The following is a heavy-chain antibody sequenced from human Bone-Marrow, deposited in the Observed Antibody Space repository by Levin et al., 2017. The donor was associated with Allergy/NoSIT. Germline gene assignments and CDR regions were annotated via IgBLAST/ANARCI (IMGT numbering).Heavy chain of an antibody. CDR3: ARDPARGYYDSSGYSGDH. CDR2: ITSSGDST. J-gene: IGHJ4*02. V-gene: IGHV3-48*02. D-gene: IGHD3-22*01. Sequence: PGGSLRLSCAASGFTFRHYTMNWVRQAPGKGLEWVSCITSSGDSTYYADSVKGRFTISRDNAKKSLYLQLYRLRDADTAMYYCARDPARGYYDSSGYSGDHWGQGTLVTVSS. CDR1: GFTFRHYT.